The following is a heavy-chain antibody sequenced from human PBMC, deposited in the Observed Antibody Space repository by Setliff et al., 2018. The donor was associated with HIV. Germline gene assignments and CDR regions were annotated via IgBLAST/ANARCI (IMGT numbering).Heavy chain of an antibody. D-gene: IGHD3-10*01. CDR3: ARHFPSISLFFGDPGPFDR. Sequence: SETLSLTCTVSGGFISSSSYYWGWLRQTPGKGLEWIGSIFNDGRTYYNPSLKSRITIPMDTSTNQFSLKLSFVTAADTAVYFCARHFPSISLFFGDPGPFDRWGQGALVTVSS. CDR2: IFNDGRT. CDR1: GGFISSSSYY. J-gene: IGHJ4*02. V-gene: IGHV4-39*01.